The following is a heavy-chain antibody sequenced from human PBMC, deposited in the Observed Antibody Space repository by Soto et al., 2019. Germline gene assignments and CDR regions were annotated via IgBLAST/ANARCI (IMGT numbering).Heavy chain of an antibody. V-gene: IGHV4-4*02. CDR3: ASRDPGTSVDY. J-gene: IGHJ4*02. CDR1: GGSFTSNNW. CDR2: IYRTGST. Sequence: SDSLSITCAVSGGSFTSNNWWAWVRQPPGQGLEWIGEIYRTGSTNYNPSLKSRVTISLDKSENQFSLKVTSLTAADTAVYYCASRDPGTSVDYWGQGTLVTVSS. D-gene: IGHD1-7*01.